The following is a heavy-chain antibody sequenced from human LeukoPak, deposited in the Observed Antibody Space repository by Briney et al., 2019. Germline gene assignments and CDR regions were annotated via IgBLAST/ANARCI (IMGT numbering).Heavy chain of an antibody. Sequence: SETLSLTCTVSGGSISSSSDYWVWIRQPPGKGLEWIGSIYYSGSTYYNPSLKSRVTISVDTSKNQFSLKLSSVTAADTAVYYCARRGYYDSSARHAFDFWGQGTMVTVSS. V-gene: IGHV4-39*01. D-gene: IGHD3-22*01. CDR2: IYYSGST. CDR1: GGSISSSSDY. CDR3: ARRGYYDSSARHAFDF. J-gene: IGHJ3*01.